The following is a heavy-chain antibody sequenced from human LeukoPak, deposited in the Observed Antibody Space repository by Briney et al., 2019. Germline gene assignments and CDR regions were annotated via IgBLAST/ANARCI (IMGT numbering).Heavy chain of an antibody. CDR1: GFIFSNYE. CDR3: VRLYDDYTNGHFDS. Sequence: PGGSLRLSCAASGFIFSNYEMNWVRQAPGKGLEWVSYISSSGSSIYDADSVRGRFTISRDNAKNSLYLQLNSLRAEDTAVYYCVRLYDDYTNGHFDSWGQGTLVTVSS. V-gene: IGHV3-48*03. J-gene: IGHJ4*02. CDR2: ISSSGSSI. D-gene: IGHD4-11*01.